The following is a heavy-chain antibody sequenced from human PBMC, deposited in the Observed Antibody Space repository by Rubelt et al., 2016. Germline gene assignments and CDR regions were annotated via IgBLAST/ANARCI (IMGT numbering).Heavy chain of an antibody. V-gene: IGHV1-2*06. CDR3: ARARGSPPKHGMDV. J-gene: IGHJ6*02. D-gene: IGHD3-10*01. CDR2: INPNSGGT. Sequence: GLEWMGRINPNSGGTNYAQKFQGRVTMTRDTSISTAYMELSRLRSDDTAVYYCARARGSPPKHGMDVWGQGTLVTASS.